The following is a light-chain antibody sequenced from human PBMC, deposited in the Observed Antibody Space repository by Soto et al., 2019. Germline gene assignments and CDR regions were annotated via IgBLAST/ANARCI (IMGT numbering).Light chain of an antibody. CDR3: QQYNDWPQT. J-gene: IGKJ1*01. Sequence: EIVITQSPATLSLSPGERATLSCRASQSVSSNLAWYQQKPGQAPRLLIYGASTRATGLPARFSGSGSGTEFTLTISSLQSEDFAVFYCQQYNDWPQTFGQGTKVDIK. V-gene: IGKV3-15*01. CDR2: GAS. CDR1: QSVSSN.